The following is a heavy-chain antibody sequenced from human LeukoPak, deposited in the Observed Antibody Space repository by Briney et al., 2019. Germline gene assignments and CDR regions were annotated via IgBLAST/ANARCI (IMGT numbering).Heavy chain of an antibody. CDR3: ARVWGMLLWLSLDY. CDR1: GFTFSSYE. CDR2: ISSSGSTI. Sequence: RAGGSLRLSCAASGFTFSSYEMNWVRQAPGKGLEWVSYISSSGSTIYYADSVKGRFTISRDNAKNSLYLQMNSVRAEDTAVYYCARVWGMLLWLSLDYWGQGALVTVSS. J-gene: IGHJ4*02. D-gene: IGHD5-18*01. V-gene: IGHV3-48*03.